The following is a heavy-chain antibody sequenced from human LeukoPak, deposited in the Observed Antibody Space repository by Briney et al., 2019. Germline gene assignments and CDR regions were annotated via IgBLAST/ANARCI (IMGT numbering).Heavy chain of an antibody. J-gene: IGHJ4*02. Sequence: PGRSLRLSCAASGFTFDDYAMHWVRQAPGKGLEWVSGISWNSGSIGYADSVKGRFTISRDNAKNSLYLQMNSLRAEDMALYYCAKARPRYRSGGSCYFDYWGQGTLVTVSS. CDR2: ISWNSGSI. CDR3: AKARPRYRSGGSCYFDY. V-gene: IGHV3-9*03. CDR1: GFTFDDYA. D-gene: IGHD2-15*01.